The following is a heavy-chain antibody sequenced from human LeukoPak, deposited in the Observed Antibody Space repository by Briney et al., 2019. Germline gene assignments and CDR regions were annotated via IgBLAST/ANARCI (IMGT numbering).Heavy chain of an antibody. CDR2: IYHSGST. D-gene: IGHD2-21*01. Sequence: PSETLSLTCTVSGYSISSGYYWGWIRQPPGKGLEWIGSIYHSGSTYYNPSLKSRVTISVDTSKNQFSLKLSSVTAADTAVYYCAREGEDAFDIWGQGTMVTVSS. CDR3: AREGEDAFDI. V-gene: IGHV4-38-2*02. CDR1: GYSISSGYY. J-gene: IGHJ3*02.